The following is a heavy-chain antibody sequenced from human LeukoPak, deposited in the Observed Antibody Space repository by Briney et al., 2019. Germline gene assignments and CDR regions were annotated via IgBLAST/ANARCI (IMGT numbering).Heavy chain of an antibody. V-gene: IGHV3-23*01. J-gene: IGHJ4*02. D-gene: IGHD3-22*01. CDR1: GFTFSSYA. CDR2: ISGSGGST. CDR3: AKAVTMIVVVITPFDY. Sequence: GGSLRLSCAASGFTFSSYAMSWVRQAPGKGLEWVSAISGSGGSTYYADSVKGRFTISRDNSKNSLYLQMNSLRAEDTAVYYCAKAVTMIVVVITPFDYWGQGTLVTVSS.